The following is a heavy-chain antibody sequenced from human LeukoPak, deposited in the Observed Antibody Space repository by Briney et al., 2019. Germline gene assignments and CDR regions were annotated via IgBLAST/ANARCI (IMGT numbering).Heavy chain of an antibody. V-gene: IGHV3-7*01. CDR2: IKQDGSEK. CDR3: ARGPPLSTVVRRPTVKYYFDY. J-gene: IGHJ4*02. CDR1: GFTFSSYW. Sequence: PGGSLRLSCAASGFTFSSYWMSWVRQAPGKGLEWVANIKQDGSEKYYVDSVKGRFTISRDNAKNSLYLQMNSLRAEDTAVYYCARGPPLSTVVRRPTVKYYFDYWGQGTLVTVSS. D-gene: IGHD4-23*01.